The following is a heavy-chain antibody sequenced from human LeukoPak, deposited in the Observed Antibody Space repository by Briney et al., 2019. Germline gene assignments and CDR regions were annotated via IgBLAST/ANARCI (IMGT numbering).Heavy chain of an antibody. Sequence: GGSLRLSCAASGFTFSSYWMSWVRQAPGKGLEWVANIKQDGSEKYYVDSVKGRFTISRDNARNSLYLQMGSLRAEDTAVYYCARDFGSGWSPVDYWGQGTLVTVSS. V-gene: IGHV3-7*01. J-gene: IGHJ4*02. CDR1: GFTFSSYW. CDR3: ARDFGSGWSPVDY. CDR2: IKQDGSEK. D-gene: IGHD6-19*01.